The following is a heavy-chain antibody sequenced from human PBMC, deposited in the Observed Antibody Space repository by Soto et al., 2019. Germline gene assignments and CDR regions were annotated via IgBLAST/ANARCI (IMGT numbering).Heavy chain of an antibody. CDR1: GGSISSYY. V-gene: IGHV4-59*01. Sequence: SETLSLTCTVSGGSISSYYWSWIRQPPGKGLEWIGYIYYSGSTNYNPSLKSRVTISVDTSKNQFSLKLSSVTAADTAVYYCAREGGKDGYYYYGMDVWGQGTTVTVSS. J-gene: IGHJ6*02. CDR3: AREGGKDGYYYYGMDV. CDR2: IYYSGST. D-gene: IGHD3-16*01.